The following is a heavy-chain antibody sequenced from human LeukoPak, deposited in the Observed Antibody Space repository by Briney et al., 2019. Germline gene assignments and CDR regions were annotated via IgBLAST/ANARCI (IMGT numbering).Heavy chain of an antibody. CDR1: GGSFSGYY. J-gene: IGHJ4*02. CDR2: INHSGST. D-gene: IGHD1-26*01. CDR3: ARGGRRIVGATRYFDY. V-gene: IGHV4-34*01. Sequence: SETLSLTCAVYGGSFSGYYWSWIRQPPGKGLEGIGEINHSGSTNYNPSLKSRVTISVDTSKNQFSLKLSSVTAADTAVYYCARGGRRIVGATRYFDYWGQGTLVTVSS.